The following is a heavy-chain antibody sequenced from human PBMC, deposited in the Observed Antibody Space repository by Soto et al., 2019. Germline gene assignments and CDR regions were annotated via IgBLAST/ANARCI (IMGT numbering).Heavy chain of an antibody. CDR3: ARDGSSSWYAPQHYYYYGMDV. J-gene: IGHJ6*02. V-gene: IGHV1-18*01. CDR2: ISAYNGNT. CDR1: GYTFTSYG. Sequence: ASVKVSCKASGYTFTSYGISWVRQAPGQGLEWMGWISAYNGNTNYAQKLQGRVTMTKDTSTSTAYLELRSLRSDETAVYYCARDGSSSWYAPQHYYYYGMDVWGQGTTVTVSS. D-gene: IGHD6-13*01.